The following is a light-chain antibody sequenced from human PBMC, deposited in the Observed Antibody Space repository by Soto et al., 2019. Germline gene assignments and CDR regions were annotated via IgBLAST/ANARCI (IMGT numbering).Light chain of an antibody. J-gene: IGKJ5*01. CDR3: QQYGSAPIT. CDR1: QSVSSSY. V-gene: IGKV3-20*01. CDR2: VAS. Sequence: EMVLTQSPGTLSLSPGERVTLSCRASQSVSSSYLAWYQQKPGQAPRLLIYVASSRATGIPDRFSGSGSGTDFTVTISRLEPEDVAVYYCQQYGSAPITFGQGTRLDLK.